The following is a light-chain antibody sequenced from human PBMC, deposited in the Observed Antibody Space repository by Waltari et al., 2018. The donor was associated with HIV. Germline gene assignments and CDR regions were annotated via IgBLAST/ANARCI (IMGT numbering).Light chain of an antibody. CDR1: SSNVGSYNL. Sequence: QSALTQPASVSGSPGQSITISCTGTSSNVGSYNLVSWYQQHPGIAPRLMIYEISKRPSGVTKRFSGSKVDNTAFLTIAGLQAEEEAEYYCSSYTGTNPFLLFGGGTKLTVL. J-gene: IGLJ2*01. CDR3: SSYTGTNPFLL. V-gene: IGLV2-23*02. CDR2: EIS.